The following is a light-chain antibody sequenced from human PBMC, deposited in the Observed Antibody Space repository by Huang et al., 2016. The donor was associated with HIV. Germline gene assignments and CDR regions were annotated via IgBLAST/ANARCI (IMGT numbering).Light chain of an antibody. CDR1: QNIGDN. CDR2: GAS. V-gene: IGKV3-15*01. Sequence: EIVMTQSPATLSVSPGERATLSCRASQNIGDNLTWYQHKPGQAPRLLIYGASTMATGIPPRFSDSGSGTEFTLTISGLESEDFAVYYCQQFNNWPPRFTFGPGTTVDVK. J-gene: IGKJ3*01. CDR3: QQFNNWPPRFT.